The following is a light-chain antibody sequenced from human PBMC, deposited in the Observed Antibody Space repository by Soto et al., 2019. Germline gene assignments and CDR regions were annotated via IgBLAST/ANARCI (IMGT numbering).Light chain of an antibody. J-gene: IGLJ3*02. Sequence: NFMLTQPHSVSESPGKTVTISCTRSSGSIASNYVQWYQQRPGSAPTTVIYEDNQRPSGVPDRFSGSIDSSSNSASLTISGLKTEDEADYYCQSYDSSNRPYLVFGGGTKLTVL. CDR1: SGSIASNY. CDR2: EDN. V-gene: IGLV6-57*03. CDR3: QSYDSSNRPYLV.